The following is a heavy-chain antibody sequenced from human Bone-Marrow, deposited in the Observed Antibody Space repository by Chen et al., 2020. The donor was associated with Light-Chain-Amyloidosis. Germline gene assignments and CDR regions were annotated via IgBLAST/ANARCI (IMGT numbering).Heavy chain of an antibody. J-gene: IGHJ3*02. D-gene: IGHD6-13*01. CDR1: GDTLTELS. CDR3: ATRWDAFDI. V-gene: IGHV1-24*01. Sequence: QVQLVQSGAEVKRPGASVKVSCKVSGDTLTELSVHWVRQPPGKGLEWVGGSEHEDDKTLHSQKFPGRVTMTGDTSTDTAYMELSSLTSGDTAVYFRATRWDAFDIWGQGTLVTVSS. CDR2: SEHEDDKT.